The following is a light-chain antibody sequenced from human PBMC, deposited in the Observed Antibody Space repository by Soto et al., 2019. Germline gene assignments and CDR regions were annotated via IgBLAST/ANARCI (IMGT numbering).Light chain of an antibody. CDR1: QGISSY. CDR3: QQVDSFPRT. J-gene: IGKJ1*01. V-gene: IGKV1-9*01. CDR2: AAS. Sequence: IPLTQSPSSLSASVGDRVTITCRASQGISSYLDWYQQKPGKAPKLLIYAASTLQSGVPSRFTGSGSGTDFTLTISSLQPEDFATYYCQQVDSFPRTFGQGTKVEIK.